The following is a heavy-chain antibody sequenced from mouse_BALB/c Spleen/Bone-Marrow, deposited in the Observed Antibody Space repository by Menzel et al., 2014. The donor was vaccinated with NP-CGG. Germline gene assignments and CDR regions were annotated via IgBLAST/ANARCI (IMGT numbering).Heavy chain of an antibody. CDR2: INPGSGST. J-gene: IGHJ2*01. V-gene: IGHV1-54*01. CDR1: GYALTDYL. D-gene: IGHD2-3*01. Sequence: VKLVESGAELVRPWTSVKVSCKASGYALTDYLMEWLKQRPGQGLEWIGVINPGSGSTNYNEKFKDKATLTADKSSSTAYMQLSSLTSDDSAVYFCARYDGYFDYWGQGTILTVSS. CDR3: ARYDGYFDY.